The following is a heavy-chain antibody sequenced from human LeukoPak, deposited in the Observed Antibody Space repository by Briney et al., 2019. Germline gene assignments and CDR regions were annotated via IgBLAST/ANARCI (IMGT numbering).Heavy chain of an antibody. CDR3: ARGWEVPDFWSGPLYYYYGMDV. D-gene: IGHD3-3*01. V-gene: IGHV1-69*13. CDR2: IIPIFGTA. Sequence: AASVKVSCKASGGTFSSYAISWVRQAPGQGLEWMGGIIPIFGTANYAQKFQGRVTITADESTSTAYMELSSLRSKDTAVYYCARGWEVPDFWSGPLYYYYGMDVWGQGTTVTVSS. J-gene: IGHJ6*02. CDR1: GGTFSSYA.